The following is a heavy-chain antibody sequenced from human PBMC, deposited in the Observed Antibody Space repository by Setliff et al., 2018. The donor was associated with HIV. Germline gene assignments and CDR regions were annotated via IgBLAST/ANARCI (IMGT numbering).Heavy chain of an antibody. CDR3: ARRGTGWPHYFDY. CDR2: ITPDSGVT. D-gene: IGHD6-19*01. J-gene: IGHJ4*02. Sequence: GASVKVSCKASGYTFSSHGISWLRQAPGQGLEWMGWITPDSGVTKYAQKLLGRVTMTTDTSANTVYMELRTLRSDDTAVYYCARRGTGWPHYFDYWGQGTLVTVSS. V-gene: IGHV1-18*01. CDR1: GYTFSSHG.